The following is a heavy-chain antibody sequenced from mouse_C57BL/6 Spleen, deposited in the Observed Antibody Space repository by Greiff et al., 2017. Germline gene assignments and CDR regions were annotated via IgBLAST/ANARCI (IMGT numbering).Heavy chain of an antibody. J-gene: IGHJ4*01. CDR2: IDPEDGDT. Sequence: VQLKESGAELVRPGASVKLSCTASGFNIKDYYMHWVKQRPEQGLEWIVRIDPEDGDTEYAPKFQGKATMTADTSSNTAYLQLSSLTSEDTAVYYCTTYYYGSSPYAMDYWGQGTSVTVSS. D-gene: IGHD1-1*01. CDR1: GFNIKDYY. V-gene: IGHV14-1*01. CDR3: TTYYYGSSPYAMDY.